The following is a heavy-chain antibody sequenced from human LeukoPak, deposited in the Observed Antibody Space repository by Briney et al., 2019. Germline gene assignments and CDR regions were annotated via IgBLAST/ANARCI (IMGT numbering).Heavy chain of an antibody. CDR2: IFYSESA. V-gene: IGHV4-38-2*02. Sequence: SETLSLTCAASGYSVSSGYYWGWLRQTPGKGLERIGSIFYSESAYHNPSLRSRVTISLDTSKNQFSLNLRSATAADTAVYYCARDLYYYDSSGHYFDYWGQGTLVTVSS. J-gene: IGHJ4*02. D-gene: IGHD3-22*01. CDR3: ARDLYYYDSSGHYFDY. CDR1: GYSVSSGYY.